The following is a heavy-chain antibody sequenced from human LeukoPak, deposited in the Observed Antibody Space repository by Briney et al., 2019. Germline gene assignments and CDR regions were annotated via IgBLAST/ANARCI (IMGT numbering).Heavy chain of an antibody. Sequence: QAGGSLRLSCAASGFTFSSYAMSWVRQAPGKGLEWVSGISGSGGSTYYADSVKGRFTISRDNSKNTLYLQMNSLRAEDTAIYYCARGYSRAAFDIWGQGTVVAVSS. D-gene: IGHD2-15*01. CDR1: GFTFSSYA. CDR3: ARGYSRAAFDI. J-gene: IGHJ3*02. V-gene: IGHV3-23*01. CDR2: ISGSGGST.